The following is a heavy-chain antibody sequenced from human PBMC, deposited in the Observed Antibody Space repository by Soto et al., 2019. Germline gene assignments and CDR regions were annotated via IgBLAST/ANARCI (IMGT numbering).Heavy chain of an antibody. D-gene: IGHD2-15*01. Sequence: EVQLVESGGGLVQPGGSLRLSCAVSGFDFSSDWMHWVRQAPGKGLVWVSRIKYDGSATNYADSVKGRFTISRDNAKNTLFLQMNNLRAEEAAVYYCASGRRGVYYFDYWGQGTLVTVSS. V-gene: IGHV3-74*01. CDR1: GFDFSSDW. CDR3: ASGRRGVYYFDY. J-gene: IGHJ4*02. CDR2: IKYDGSAT.